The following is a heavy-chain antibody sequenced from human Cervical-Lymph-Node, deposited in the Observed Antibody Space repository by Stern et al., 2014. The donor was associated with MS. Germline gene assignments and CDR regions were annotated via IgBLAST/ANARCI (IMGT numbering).Heavy chain of an antibody. V-gene: IGHV5-51*01. CDR3: ARQRYFDY. J-gene: IGHJ4*02. Sequence: VQLVQSGPEVKRPGESLKISCQASGYTFTSYWIRWVRQMPGKGLEWIAIIFPGGSDIRYSPSFQGQVPISADKSSSTASLQWNNLKASDTAIYYCARQRYFDYWGQGTLVTVSS. CDR1: GYTFTSYW. CDR2: IFPGGSDI.